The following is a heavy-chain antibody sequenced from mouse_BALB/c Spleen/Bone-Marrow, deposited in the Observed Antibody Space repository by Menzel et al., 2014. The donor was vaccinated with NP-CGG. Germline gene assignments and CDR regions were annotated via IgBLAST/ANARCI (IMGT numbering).Heavy chain of an antibody. V-gene: IGHV5-9-3*01. J-gene: IGHJ2*01. D-gene: IGHD4-1*01. Sequence: EVKLMESGGGLVKPGGSLKLSCAASGFTFSGYAVSWVRQSPEKRLEWVATITSGGGSTYYPDSVKGRFTISRDNAKNTLYLQMSSLRSEDTATYYCARQENWALDYWGQGTTLTVSS. CDR2: ITSGGGST. CDR1: GFTFSGYA. CDR3: ARQENWALDY.